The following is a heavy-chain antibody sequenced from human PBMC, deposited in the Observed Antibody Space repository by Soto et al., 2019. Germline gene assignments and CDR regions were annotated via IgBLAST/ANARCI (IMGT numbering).Heavy chain of an antibody. CDR2: IIPIFGTA. CDR1: GGTFSSYS. V-gene: IGHV1-69*01. Sequence: QVQLVQSGAEVKKPGSSVKVSCKSSGGTFSSYSINWVRQAPGQGLEWMGEIIPIFGTANYAQKFQGRVTITADDSTSTAYMELSSLRSEDTAVYYCARDGGRHSGGIDYWGQGTLVTVSS. CDR3: ARDGGRHSGGIDY. J-gene: IGHJ4*02. D-gene: IGHD1-26*01.